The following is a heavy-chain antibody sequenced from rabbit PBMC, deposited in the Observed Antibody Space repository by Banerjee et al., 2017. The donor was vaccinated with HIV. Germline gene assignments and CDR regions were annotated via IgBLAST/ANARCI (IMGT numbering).Heavy chain of an antibody. J-gene: IGHJ4*01. CDR2: IYAGSSGST. CDR1: GFTLSSYYF. D-gene: IGHD6-1*01. CDR3: AREVGAGYAGYGYATIYYFNL. Sequence: LEESGGDLVKPGASLTLTCTASGFTLSSYYFMCWVRQAPGKGLEWIACIYAGSSGSTYYASWAKGRFTISKTSSTTVTLQMTSLTAADTATYFCAREVGAGYAGYGYATIYYFNLWGQGTLVTVS. V-gene: IGHV1S40*01.